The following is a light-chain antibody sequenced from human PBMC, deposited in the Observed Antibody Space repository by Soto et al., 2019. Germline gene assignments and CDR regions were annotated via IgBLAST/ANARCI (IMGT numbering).Light chain of an antibody. CDR2: EVS. CDR3: SSYTSSSTLVV. V-gene: IGLV2-14*01. Sequence: QSVLTQPASVSGSPGQSITISCTGTSSDVGGYNYVSWYQQHPVKAPKLMIYEVSNRPSGVSNRFSGSKSGNTASLTISGLQAEDEADYYCSSYTSSSTLVVFGTGTKLTVL. J-gene: IGLJ1*01. CDR1: SSDVGGYNY.